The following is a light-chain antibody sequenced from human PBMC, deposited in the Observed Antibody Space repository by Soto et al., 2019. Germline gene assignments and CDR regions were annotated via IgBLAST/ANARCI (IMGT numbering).Light chain of an antibody. CDR1: QSVSSSY. J-gene: IGKJ4*01. V-gene: IGKV3-20*01. CDR2: GAS. CDR3: QQYGSSPLT. Sequence: IVLTQSPGTLSLSPGERATLSCSAIQSVSSSYLAWYQQKPGQAPRLLIYGASSRATGIPDRFSGSGSGTDFTLTISRLEPEDFAVYYCQQYGSSPLTFGGGTKVDIK.